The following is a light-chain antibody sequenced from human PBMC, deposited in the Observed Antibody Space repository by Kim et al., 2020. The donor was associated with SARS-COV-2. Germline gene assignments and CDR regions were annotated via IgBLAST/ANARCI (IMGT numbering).Light chain of an antibody. CDR3: QQSYNIPLT. J-gene: IGKJ4*01. Sequence: SASVRDRVTITCRASQSITTYLNWYQQTPAKAPNLLIYGTSNLQSGVPSRFGGSGFGTDFTLTISNLQPEDSAIYYCQQSYNIPLTFGGGTRVEI. V-gene: IGKV1-39*01. CDR2: GTS. CDR1: QSITTY.